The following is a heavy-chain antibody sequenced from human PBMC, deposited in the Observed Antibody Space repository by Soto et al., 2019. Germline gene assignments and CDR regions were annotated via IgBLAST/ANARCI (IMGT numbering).Heavy chain of an antibody. CDR1: GFTFSSYA. J-gene: IGHJ3*02. CDR3: ARGYRGVPSQYEVNDAFDI. Sequence: EVQLVESGGGLVQPGGSLRLSCAASGFTFSSYAMNWVRQAPGKGLEWVSSISSSSTYIYYEASRFTISRDKAKNSLYLQMNGLRVEDTAVYYCARGYRGVPSQYEVNDAFDIWGQGTRVTVSS. D-gene: IGHD3-10*01. V-gene: IGHV3-21*01. CDR2: ISSSSTYI.